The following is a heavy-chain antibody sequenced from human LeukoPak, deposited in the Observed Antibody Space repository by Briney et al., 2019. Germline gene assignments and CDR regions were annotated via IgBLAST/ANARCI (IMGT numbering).Heavy chain of an antibody. Sequence: GGSLRLSCAASGFIFRIYGMHWVRQAPGKGLEWVAVISYDGSNKYYADSVKGRFTISRDNSKNTLYLQMNSLRAEDTAVYYCAKPSSSWAYDFDYWGQGTLVTVSS. CDR1: GFIFRIYG. CDR3: AKPSSSWAYDFDY. CDR2: ISYDGSNK. J-gene: IGHJ4*02. V-gene: IGHV3-30*18. D-gene: IGHD6-13*01.